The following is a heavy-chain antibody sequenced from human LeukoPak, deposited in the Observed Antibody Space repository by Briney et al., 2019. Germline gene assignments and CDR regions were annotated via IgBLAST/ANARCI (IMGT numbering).Heavy chain of an antibody. D-gene: IGHD3-22*01. CDR3: ARQGIGGYPIGGAGYYFDY. V-gene: IGHV4-39*01. CDR1: GASISSSPFY. J-gene: IGHJ4*02. Sequence: SETLSLTCTVSGASISSSPFYWGWIRQAPGKGLEWIGSIYYSGSTYYNPSLKSRVTISVDTSKNQFSLKLSSVTAADTAVYYCARQGIGGYPIGGAGYYFDYWGQGTLVTVSS. CDR2: IYYSGST.